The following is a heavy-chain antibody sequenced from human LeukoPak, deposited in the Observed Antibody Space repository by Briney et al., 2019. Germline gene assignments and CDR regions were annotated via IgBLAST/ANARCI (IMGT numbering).Heavy chain of an antibody. D-gene: IGHD4-11*01. CDR2: ISSSSSYI. CDR3: ARDYSNYGFNYYMDV. CDR1: GFTFSSYS. V-gene: IGHV3-21*01. J-gene: IGHJ6*03. Sequence: GGSLRLSCAASGFTFSSYSMNGVRQAQGRGLEWVSPISSSSSYIYYADSVKGRFTISRDNAKNSLYLQMNSLIAEDTAVHYCARDYSNYGFNYYMDVWGKGTTVTVSS.